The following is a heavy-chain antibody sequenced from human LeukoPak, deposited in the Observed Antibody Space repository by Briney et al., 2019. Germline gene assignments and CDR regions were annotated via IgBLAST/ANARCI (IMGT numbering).Heavy chain of an antibody. CDR3: ASEGLSPTYDAFDI. CDR1: GGSISSYY. CDR2: IYYSGST. Sequence: PSETLSLTCTVSGGSISSYYWSWIRQPPGKGLEWIGYIYYSGSTNYSPSLKSRVTISVDTSKNQFSLKLSSVTAADTAVYYCASEGLSPTYDAFDIWGQGTMVTVSS. D-gene: IGHD3-3*01. J-gene: IGHJ3*02. V-gene: IGHV4-59*08.